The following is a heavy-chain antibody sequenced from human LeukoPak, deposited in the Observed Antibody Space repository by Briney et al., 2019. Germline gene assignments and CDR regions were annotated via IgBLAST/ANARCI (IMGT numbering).Heavy chain of an antibody. D-gene: IGHD3-22*01. CDR1: GFTVSSYS. V-gene: IGHV3-21*01. Sequence: PGGSLRLSCAASGFTVSSYSMNWVRQAPGKGLEWVSSISSSSSYIYYADSVKGRLTISRDNAKNSLYLQMNSLRAEDTAVYYCARDTQYDSSGYYFGRDNWFDPWGQGTLVTVSS. J-gene: IGHJ5*02. CDR2: ISSSSSYI. CDR3: ARDTQYDSSGYYFGRDNWFDP.